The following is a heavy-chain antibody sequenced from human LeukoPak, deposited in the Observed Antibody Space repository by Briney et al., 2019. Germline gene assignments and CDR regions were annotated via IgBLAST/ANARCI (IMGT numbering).Heavy chain of an antibody. CDR2: IGGSGGST. J-gene: IGHJ4*02. CDR1: GFTFSNFA. CDR3: AKFSRGYDSDY. V-gene: IGHV3-23*01. D-gene: IGHD5-12*01. Sequence: PGGSLRLSCAASGFTFSNFAMSWVRQAPGKGLEWVSTIGGSGGSTYDADSVKGRFTIFRDNSKNTLYLQMNSLRAEDTAVYYCAKFSRGYDSDYWGQGTLVTVSS.